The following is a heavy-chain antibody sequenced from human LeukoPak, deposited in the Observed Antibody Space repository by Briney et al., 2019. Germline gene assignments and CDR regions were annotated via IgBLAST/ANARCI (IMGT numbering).Heavy chain of an antibody. CDR2: IYYSGST. J-gene: IGHJ4*02. CDR1: GGSISGSNYY. D-gene: IGHD3-10*01. Sequence: SETLSLTCTVSGGSISGSNYYWGWIRQAPGKGLEWIGSIYYSGSTYYNPSLKSRVTISVDTSKNQFSLKLSSVTAADTAVYYCARDVPQLLWFGELLLWGQGTLVTVSS. V-gene: IGHV4-39*07. CDR3: ARDVPQLLWFGELLL.